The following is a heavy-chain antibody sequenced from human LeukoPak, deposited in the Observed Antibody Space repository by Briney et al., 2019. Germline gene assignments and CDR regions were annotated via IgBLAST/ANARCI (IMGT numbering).Heavy chain of an antibody. CDR3: ARGGPVGAYFDY. J-gene: IGHJ4*02. D-gene: IGHD1-26*01. V-gene: IGHV1-69*05. Sequence: SVKVSCKASGYTFTGYYMHWVRQAPGQGLEWMGRIIPIFGTANYAQKFQGRVTITTDESTSTAYMELSSLRSEDTAVYYCARGGPVGAYFDYWGQGTLVTVSS. CDR2: IIPIFGTA. CDR1: GYTFTGYY.